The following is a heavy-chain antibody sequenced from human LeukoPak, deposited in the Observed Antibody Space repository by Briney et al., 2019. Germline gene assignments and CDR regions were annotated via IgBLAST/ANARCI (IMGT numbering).Heavy chain of an antibody. CDR3: ARGLVGAPDY. J-gene: IGHJ4*02. CDR2: ISYDGSNK. V-gene: IGHV3-30-3*01. D-gene: IGHD1-26*01. Sequence: GGSLRLSCAASGFTFSSYAMHWVRQAPGKGLEWVAVISYDGSNKYYADSVKGRFTISRDNSKNTLYLQMNSLRAEDTAVYYCARGLVGAPDYWGQGTLVTVSS. CDR1: GFTFSSYA.